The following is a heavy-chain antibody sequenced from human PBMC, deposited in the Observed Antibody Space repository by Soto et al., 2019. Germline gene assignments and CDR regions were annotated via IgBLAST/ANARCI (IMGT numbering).Heavy chain of an antibody. CDR3: AKGVAARPHGYYYYGMEV. V-gene: IGHV3-23*01. D-gene: IGHD6-6*01. CDR2: ISGSGGST. CDR1: GLTFSSYA. J-gene: IGHJ6*02. Sequence: PXGSLRLSCAASGLTFSSYAMSWVRQAPGKGLEWVSAISGSGGSTYYADSVKGRFTISRDNSKNTLYLQMNSLRAEDTAVYYCAKGVAARPHGYYYYGMEVWGPGTTVTVSS.